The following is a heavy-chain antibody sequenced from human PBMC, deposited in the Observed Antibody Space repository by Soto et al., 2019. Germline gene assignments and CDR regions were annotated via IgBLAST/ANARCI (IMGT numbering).Heavy chain of an antibody. D-gene: IGHD3-10*01. V-gene: IGHV4-59*01. CDR1: GGSISTYY. Sequence: PSETLSLTCTVSGGSISTYYWSWIRQPPGKGLEWIGYIYYSGRTNYTPSLKSRISMSVDTSRNQFSLKLSSISAAETAVYYCARNYPQFDPWGQGPLVTVSS. CDR3: ARNYPQFDP. CDR2: IYYSGRT. J-gene: IGHJ5*02.